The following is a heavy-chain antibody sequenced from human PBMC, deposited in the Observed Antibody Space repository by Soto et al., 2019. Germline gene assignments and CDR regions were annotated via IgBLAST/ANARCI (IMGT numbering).Heavy chain of an antibody. CDR2: INADGTII. CDR1: GITFRNYW. J-gene: IGHJ4*02. V-gene: IGHV3-74*01. D-gene: IGHD6-19*01. CDR3: SGLPY. Sequence: EVHLVESGGGLVQPGGSLSLSCATSGITFRNYWMHWVRQVPGKGLVWVSRINADGTIINYADSVKGRFIISRYNAKNTRYLQMNSLRAEDTAVYDGSGLPYWGQGTLVTFSP.